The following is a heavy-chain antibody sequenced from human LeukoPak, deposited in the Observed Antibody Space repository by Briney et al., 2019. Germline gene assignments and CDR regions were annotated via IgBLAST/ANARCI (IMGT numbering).Heavy chain of an antibody. CDR3: ASGYCSGGSCEYYFDY. D-gene: IGHD2-15*01. Sequence: SVTVSCTASGGTFSSYAISWVRQAPGQGLEWMGGIIPIFGTANYAQKFQGRVTITADESTSTAYMELSSLRSEDTAVYYCASGYCSGGSCEYYFDYWGQGTLVTVSS. CDR2: IIPIFGTA. V-gene: IGHV1-69*13. J-gene: IGHJ4*02. CDR1: GGTFSSYA.